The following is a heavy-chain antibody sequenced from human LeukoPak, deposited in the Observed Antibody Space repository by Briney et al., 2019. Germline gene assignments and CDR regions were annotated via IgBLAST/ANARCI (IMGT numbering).Heavy chain of an antibody. CDR3: ARWPYSSSWYYFEY. CDR2: ICFDGSNR. CDR1: GFIFTSHG. Sequence: PGGSLRLSCAAPGFIFTSHGTHWVRQAPGKGLERVALICFDGSNRLYADAVKGRFTISRDNSKNTMYLQINSRRAEDTAVYYCARWPYSSSWYYFEYWGQGTLVIVSS. V-gene: IGHV3-33*01. D-gene: IGHD6-13*01. J-gene: IGHJ4*02.